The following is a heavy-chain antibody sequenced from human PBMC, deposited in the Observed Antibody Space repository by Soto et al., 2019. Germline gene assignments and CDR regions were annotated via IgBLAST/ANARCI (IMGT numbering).Heavy chain of an antibody. J-gene: IGHJ5*02. CDR3: ARHYRQLGPNWFDP. CDR2: IYYSGST. V-gene: IGHV4-39*01. D-gene: IGHD6-13*01. Sequence: QLQLQESGPGLVKPSETLSLTCTVSGGSISSSSYYWGWIRQPPGKGLEWIGGIYYSGSTYYNPSLKSRVTISVDTSKNQSSLKLSSVTAADTAVYYCARHYRQLGPNWFDPWGQGTLVTVSS. CDR1: GGSISSSSYY.